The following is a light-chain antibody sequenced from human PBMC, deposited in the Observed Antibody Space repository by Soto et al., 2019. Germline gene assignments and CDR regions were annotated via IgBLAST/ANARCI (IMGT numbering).Light chain of an antibody. CDR2: DAS. V-gene: IGKV3-11*01. J-gene: IGKJ2*01. CDR1: QSVSSY. Sequence: EIVLTQSPATLSLSPGERATLSCRASQSVSSYLACYQQKPGQAPRLLIYDASNRATGIPARFSSSGSGTDFTLTISSLEPEDFAVYYCQQRSNWPRTFGQGTKLEIK. CDR3: QQRSNWPRT.